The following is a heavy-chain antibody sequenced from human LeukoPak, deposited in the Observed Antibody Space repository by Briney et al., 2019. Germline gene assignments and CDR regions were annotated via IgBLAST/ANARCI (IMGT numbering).Heavy chain of an antibody. V-gene: IGHV4-4*07. CDR2: IYTTGTT. CDR1: GGSIRSYY. Sequence: PSETLSLTCDASGGSIRSYYWGWVRQPAGKGLEWIGRIYTTGTTNFNPSLKSRLTMSVDTSKNQFSLKLTSVTAADTAVYFCARQGYTASYYFLDFWSQGTLVTVSS. CDR3: ARQGYTASYYFLDF. J-gene: IGHJ4*02. D-gene: IGHD1-26*01.